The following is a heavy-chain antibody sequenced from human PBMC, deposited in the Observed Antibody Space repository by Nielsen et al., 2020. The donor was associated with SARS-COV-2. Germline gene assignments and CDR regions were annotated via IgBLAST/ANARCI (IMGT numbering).Heavy chain of an antibody. J-gene: IGHJ4*02. CDR2: IVQDGSEK. D-gene: IGHD6-6*01. CDR1: GFTLSSYW. CDR3: ARGPAKTDRPPDY. V-gene: IGHV3-7*01. Sequence: GGSLRLSCAASGFTLSSYWMTWVRQAPGKGLEWVANIVQDGSEKYYADSVKARFIISRDNAKNSLFLQMNSLRVEDTAVYSCARGPAKTDRPPDYWGQGTLVTVSS.